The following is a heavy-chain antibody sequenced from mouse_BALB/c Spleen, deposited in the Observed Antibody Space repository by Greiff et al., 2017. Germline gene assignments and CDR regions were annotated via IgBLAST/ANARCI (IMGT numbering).Heavy chain of an antibody. CDR2: IWTGGGT. Sequence: VQLQQSGPGLVAPSQSLSITCTVSGFSLTSYDISWIRQPPGKGLEWLGVIWTGGGTNYNSAFMSRLSISKDNSKSQVFLKMNSLQTDDTAIYYCVRDRGLRQAMDYWGQGTSVTVSS. D-gene: IGHD2-2*01. CDR3: VRDRGLRQAMDY. V-gene: IGHV2-9-2*01. J-gene: IGHJ4*01. CDR1: GFSLTSYD.